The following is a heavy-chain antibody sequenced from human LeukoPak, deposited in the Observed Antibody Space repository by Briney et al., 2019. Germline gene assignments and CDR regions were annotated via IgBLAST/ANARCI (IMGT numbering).Heavy chain of an antibody. J-gene: IGHJ4*02. Sequence: PGGSLRLSCAASGFKFSDYGFHWVRQAPGKGLDWVTFIQNDGSNKYYADSVRGRFTISRDNSRSTFFLQMKSPTAEDAARYYCVKDGIAVAEPDFWGQGVLVIVSS. CDR3: VKDGIAVAEPDF. CDR2: IQNDGSNK. V-gene: IGHV3-30*02. D-gene: IGHD6-19*01. CDR1: GFKFSDYG.